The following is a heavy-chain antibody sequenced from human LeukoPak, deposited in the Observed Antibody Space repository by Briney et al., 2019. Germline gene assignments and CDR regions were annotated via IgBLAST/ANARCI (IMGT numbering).Heavy chain of an antibody. D-gene: IGHD2-15*01. J-gene: IGHJ4*02. V-gene: IGHV3-74*01. CDR3: ATRHCSGGSCYSNY. Sequence: GGSLRLSCVASGFTFSSYWMHWVRQPPGKGLVWISRINTAGSSTSYAACVKSRFNFYRDKAQNTLYLEMNSLRAEHTAVYCCATRHCSGGSCYSNYWGQGTLVTVSS. CDR1: GFTFSSYW. CDR2: INTAGSST.